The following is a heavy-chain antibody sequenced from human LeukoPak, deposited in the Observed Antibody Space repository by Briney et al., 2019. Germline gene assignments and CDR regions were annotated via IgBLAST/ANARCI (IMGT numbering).Heavy chain of an antibody. CDR3: ARTPTYCSGGSCYSNWFDP. D-gene: IGHD2-15*01. V-gene: IGHV4-38-2*01. CDR2: MYHSGST. J-gene: IGHJ5*02. CDR1: GYSISGGYY. Sequence: SETLSLTCAVSGYSISGGYYWGWIRQPPGKGLEWIGGMYHSGSTYYNSSLKSRVTISVDTSKNQFSLKLSSVTAADTAVYYCARTPTYCSGGSCYSNWFDPWGQGTLVTVSS.